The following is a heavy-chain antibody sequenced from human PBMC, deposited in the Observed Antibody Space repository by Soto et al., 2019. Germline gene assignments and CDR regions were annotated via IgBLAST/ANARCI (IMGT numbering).Heavy chain of an antibody. J-gene: IGHJ6*02. CDR1: GGSFSGYY. V-gene: IGHV4-34*01. D-gene: IGHD5-18*01. Sequence: NPSETLSLTCAVYGGSFSGYYWSWIRQPPGKGLEWIGEINHSGSTNYNPSLKSRVTISVDTSKNQFSLKLSSVTAADTAVYYCARARGYSYGYHYYYGMDVWGQGTTVTVSS. CDR2: INHSGST. CDR3: ARARGYSYGYHYYYGMDV.